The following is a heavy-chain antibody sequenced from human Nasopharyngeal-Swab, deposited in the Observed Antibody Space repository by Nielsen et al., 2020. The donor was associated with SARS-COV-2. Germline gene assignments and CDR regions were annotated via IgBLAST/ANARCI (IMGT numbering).Heavy chain of an antibody. CDR2: IKQDGSEK. CDR1: GFTCSTYW. CDR3: ARVGWWFHYYFDY. J-gene: IGHJ4*02. V-gene: IGHV3-7*01. D-gene: IGHD2-15*01. Sequence: GESLKISCAASGFTCSTYWMSWVRQAQGKGLEWVANIKQDGSEKYYVDSVKGRFTISRDNAKNSLYLQMNSLRAEDTAVYYCARVGWWFHYYFDYWGQGTLVTVSS.